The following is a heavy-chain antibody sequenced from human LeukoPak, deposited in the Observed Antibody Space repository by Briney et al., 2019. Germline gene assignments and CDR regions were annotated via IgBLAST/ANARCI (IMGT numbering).Heavy chain of an antibody. D-gene: IGHD1-26*01. CDR3: ARDRRSGSYLFDY. Sequence: PGGSLRLSCAASGFTFSSYSMNWVRQAPGKGLEWVSYISSSSSTIYYADSVKGRFTISRDNAKNSLYLQMNSLRAEDTAVYYCARDRRSGSYLFDYWGQGTLVTVSS. CDR2: ISSSSSTI. CDR1: GFTFSSYS. J-gene: IGHJ4*02. V-gene: IGHV3-48*01.